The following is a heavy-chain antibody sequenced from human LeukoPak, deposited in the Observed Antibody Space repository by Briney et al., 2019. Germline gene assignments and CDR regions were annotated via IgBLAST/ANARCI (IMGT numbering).Heavy chain of an antibody. CDR2: ISWNSGSI. D-gene: IGHD6-19*01. CDR1: GFTFDDYA. V-gene: IGHV3-9*01. Sequence: PGRSLRLSCAASGFTFDDYAMHWVRQAPGKGLEWVSGISWNSGSIGYADSVKGRFTISRGNAKNSLYLQMNSPRAEDTALYYCAKDSRRAVARNFDYWGQGTLVTVSS. CDR3: AKDSRRAVARNFDY. J-gene: IGHJ4*02.